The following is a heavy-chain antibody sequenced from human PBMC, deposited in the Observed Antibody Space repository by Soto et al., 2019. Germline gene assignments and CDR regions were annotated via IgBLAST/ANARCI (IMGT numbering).Heavy chain of an antibody. Sequence: AVKVSCKASGGTFSSYAISWVRQAPGQGLEWMGGIIPIFGTANYAQKFQGRVTITADESTSTAYMELSSLRSEDTAVYYCARDGTSGSESIFDYWGQGTLVTVSS. CDR2: IIPIFGTA. V-gene: IGHV1-69*13. CDR3: ARDGTSGSESIFDY. D-gene: IGHD1-1*01. CDR1: GGTFSSYA. J-gene: IGHJ4*02.